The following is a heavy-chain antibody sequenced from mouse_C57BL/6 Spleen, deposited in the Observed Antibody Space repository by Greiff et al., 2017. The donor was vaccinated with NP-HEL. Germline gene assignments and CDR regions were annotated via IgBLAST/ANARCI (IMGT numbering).Heavy chain of an antibody. D-gene: IGHD1-1*01. CDR1: GFTFSDYG. J-gene: IGHJ4*01. CDR3: ARLDYGSSYAMDY. Sequence: EVKLMESGGGLVKPGGSLKLSCAASGFTFSDYGMHWVRQAPEKGLEWVAYISSGSSTIYYADTVKGRFTISRDNAKNTLFLQMTSLRSEDTAMYYCARLDYGSSYAMDYWGQGTSVTVSS. CDR2: ISSGSSTI. V-gene: IGHV5-17*01.